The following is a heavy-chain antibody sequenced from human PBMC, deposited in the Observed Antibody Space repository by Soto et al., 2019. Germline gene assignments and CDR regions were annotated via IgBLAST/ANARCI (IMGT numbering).Heavy chain of an antibody. D-gene: IGHD5-18*01. J-gene: IGHJ4*02. CDR3: ARVDTAMVYAEYYFDY. Sequence: QVQLVQSGDEVKKPGASVKVSCKASGYTFTSYGISWVRQAPGQGLEWMGWISAYNGNTNYAQKLQGRVTMTTDTSTSTAYMDLRSLRSDDTAVYYCARVDTAMVYAEYYFDYWGQGTLVTVSS. CDR2: ISAYNGNT. CDR1: GYTFTSYG. V-gene: IGHV1-18*01.